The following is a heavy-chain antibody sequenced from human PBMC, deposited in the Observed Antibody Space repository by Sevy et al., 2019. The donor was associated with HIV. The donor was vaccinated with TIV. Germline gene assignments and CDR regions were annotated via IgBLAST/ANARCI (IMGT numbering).Heavy chain of an antibody. J-gene: IGHJ6*02. D-gene: IGHD3-3*01. CDR3: ARDLMRYYDFWSGYYKEGYYYYYGMDV. V-gene: IGHV7-4-1*02. CDR2: INTNTGNP. Sequence: ASVKVSCKASGYTFTSYAMNWVRQAPGQGLEWMGWINTNTGNPTYAQGFTGRFVFSLDTSVSTAYLQISSLKAEDTAVYYCARDLMRYYDFWSGYYKEGYYYYYGMDVWGQGTTVTVSS. CDR1: GYTFTSYA.